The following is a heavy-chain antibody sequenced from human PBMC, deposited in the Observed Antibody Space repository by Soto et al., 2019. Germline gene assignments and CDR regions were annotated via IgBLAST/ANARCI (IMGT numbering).Heavy chain of an antibody. J-gene: IGHJ2*01. V-gene: IGHV1-69*01. CDR2: IIPMFGTA. CDR3: ARDLFSIRARISAAGSTYWFFDL. CDR1: GGTFSGYP. D-gene: IGHD6-13*01. Sequence: QVQLVQSGAEVKKPGSSVKVSCKASGGTFSGYPISWVRQAPGQGLEWMGGIIPMFGTANYTQKLQGRVTIIADSSTSTAYMELSSLRSEDTAVYYCARDLFSIRARISAAGSTYWFFDLWGRGTLVTVSS.